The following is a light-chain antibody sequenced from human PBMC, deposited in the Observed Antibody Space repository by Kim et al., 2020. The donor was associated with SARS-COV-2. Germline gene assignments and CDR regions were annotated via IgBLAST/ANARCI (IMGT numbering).Light chain of an antibody. CDR3: QQFNNYPA. Sequence: LAASVVDRFTIPCRASRGISSALAWYQQKPGKAPKLLIYDASSLESGIPSRFSGSGSGTDFTLPVSSLQPEDFATYYCQQFNNYPAFGQGTKLEI. CDR2: DAS. CDR1: RGISSA. V-gene: IGKV1D-13*01. J-gene: IGKJ2*01.